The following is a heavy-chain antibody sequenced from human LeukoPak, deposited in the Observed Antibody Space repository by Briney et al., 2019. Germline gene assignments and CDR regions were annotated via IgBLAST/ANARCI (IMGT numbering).Heavy chain of an antibody. CDR2: INHSGST. Sequence: SETLSLTCAVYGGSFSGYYWSWIRQPPGKGLEWIGEINHSGSTNYNPSLKSRVTISVDTSKNQFSLKLSSVTAADTAVYYCAKRGGQWLVYCGQGTLVTVSS. CDR1: GGSFSGYY. J-gene: IGHJ4*02. CDR3: AKRGGQWLVY. V-gene: IGHV4-34*01. D-gene: IGHD6-19*01.